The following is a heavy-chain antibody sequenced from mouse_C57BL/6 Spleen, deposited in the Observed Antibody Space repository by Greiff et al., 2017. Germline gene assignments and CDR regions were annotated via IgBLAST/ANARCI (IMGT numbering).Heavy chain of an antibody. CDR3: AKTAQATSAMDY. CDR1: GYSFTGYY. D-gene: IGHD3-2*02. CDR2: INPSTGGT. V-gene: IGHV1-42*01. J-gene: IGHJ4*01. Sequence: VQLQQSGPELVKPGASVKISCKASGYSFTGYYMNWVKQSPEKSLEWIGEINPSTGGTTYNQKFKAKATLTVDKSSSTAYMQLKSLTSEDSAVYYCAKTAQATSAMDYWGQGTSVTVSS.